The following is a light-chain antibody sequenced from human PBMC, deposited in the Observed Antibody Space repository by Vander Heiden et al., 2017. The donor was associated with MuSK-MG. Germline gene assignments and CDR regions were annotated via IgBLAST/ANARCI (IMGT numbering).Light chain of an antibody. CDR1: QSVSSSY. CDR2: GAS. Sequence: EIVLTQSPGTLSLSPGERATLSCRASQSVSSSYLAWYQQKPGQAPRLLIYGASGRATGIPDRFSGSGSGTDFTLTISRLEPEDFAVYYCQQEGSSPLTFGGRTKVDIK. V-gene: IGKV3-20*01. J-gene: IGKJ4*01. CDR3: QQEGSSPLT.